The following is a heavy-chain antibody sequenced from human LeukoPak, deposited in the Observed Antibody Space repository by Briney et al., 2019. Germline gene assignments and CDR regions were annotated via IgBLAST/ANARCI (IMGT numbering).Heavy chain of an antibody. CDR3: ARLAGIVVVTALDAFDI. J-gene: IGHJ3*02. V-gene: IGHV4-34*01. CDR2: INHSGST. CDR1: GGSFSGYY. D-gene: IGHD2-21*02. Sequence: SETLSLTCAVYGGSFSGYYWSWIRQPPGKGLEWIGEINHSGSTNYNPSLKSRVTISVDTSKNQFSLKLSSVTAADTAVYYCARLAGIVVVTALDAFDIWGQGTMVTVSS.